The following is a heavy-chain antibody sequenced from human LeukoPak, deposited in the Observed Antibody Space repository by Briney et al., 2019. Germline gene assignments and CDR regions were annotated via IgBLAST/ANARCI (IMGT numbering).Heavy chain of an antibody. CDR2: MSADGTTT. V-gene: IGHV3-64D*06. Sequence: GGSLRLSCSASGFIFSNHAIHWVRQAPGKGLEYVSAMSADGTTTDYADSVKGRFSISRDVSKNTVYLQMGSLRVEDTAVYYCARFNEQQMYFQHWGQGTLVSVSS. J-gene: IGHJ1*01. CDR1: GFIFSNHA. D-gene: IGHD6-13*01. CDR3: ARFNEQQMYFQH.